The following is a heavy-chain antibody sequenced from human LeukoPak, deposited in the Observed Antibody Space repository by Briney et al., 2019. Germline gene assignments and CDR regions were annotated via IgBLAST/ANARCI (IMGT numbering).Heavy chain of an antibody. CDR2: VSGSGGAT. Sequence: GGSLRLSCAASGFTFNKYAMIWVRQATGMGLEWLSYVSGSGGATYYADSVKGRFTISRDNSKNTVYLQMGSLRAEDTAAYYCAKNRGGTYKYYLDVWGKGTTVTVSS. V-gene: IGHV3-23*01. D-gene: IGHD1-1*01. J-gene: IGHJ6*03. CDR3: AKNRGGTYKYYLDV. CDR1: GFTFNKYA.